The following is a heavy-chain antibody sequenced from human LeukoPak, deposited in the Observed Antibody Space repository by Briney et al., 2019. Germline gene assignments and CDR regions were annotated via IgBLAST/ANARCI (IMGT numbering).Heavy chain of an antibody. CDR1: GFQPSGIW. Sequence: GGPLGPSCAAPGFQPSGIWLTWVGKLQGKGREGVPNIKQDGSEKYYVDSVKGRFTISRDNTKNSLYLQMNGLRAGDTAVYYCAMTTVTTPLSFAYWGRGTLVTVSS. CDR3: AMTTVTTPLSFAY. J-gene: IGHJ4*02. CDR2: IKQDGSEK. V-gene: IGHV3-7*01. D-gene: IGHD4-17*01.